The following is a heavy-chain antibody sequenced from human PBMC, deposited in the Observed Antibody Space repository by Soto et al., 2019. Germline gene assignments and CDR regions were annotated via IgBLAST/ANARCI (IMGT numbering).Heavy chain of an antibody. D-gene: IGHD3-16*01. CDR2: ISRSTST. V-gene: IGHV3-23*01. CDR1: GFTFSNYA. CDR3: DFGNPSYYFEF. J-gene: IGHJ4*02. Sequence: GGSLRLSCAASGFTFSNYAMSWVRQAPGKGLEWVSAISRSTSTYYADSVQGRFTISRYSSKNTLYLQMNSLRAEDTAVYHCDFGNPSYYFEFWGQGATVTVSS.